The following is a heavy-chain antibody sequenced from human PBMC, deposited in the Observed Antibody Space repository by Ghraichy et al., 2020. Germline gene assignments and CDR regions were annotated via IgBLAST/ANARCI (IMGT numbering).Heavy chain of an antibody. V-gene: IGHV3-30*18. CDR1: GFTFSSYG. J-gene: IGHJ6*02. D-gene: IGHD5-12*01. CDR3: AKPVAAYGMDV. CDR2: ISYDGSNK. Sequence: GGSLRLSCAASGFTFSSYGMHWVRQAPGKGLEWVAVISYDGSNKYYADSVKGRFTISRDNSKNTLYLQMNSLRAEDTAVYYCAKPVAAYGMDVWGQGSTVTVSS.